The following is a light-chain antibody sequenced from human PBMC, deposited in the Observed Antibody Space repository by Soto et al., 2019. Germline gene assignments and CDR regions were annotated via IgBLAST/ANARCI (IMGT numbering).Light chain of an antibody. J-gene: IGKJ1*01. CDR1: QSVSSY. V-gene: IGKV3-11*01. CDR3: QQRSNWPRT. CDR2: DAS. Sequence: EIVLTQSPATLSLSPGERATLSCRASQSVSSYLAWYQQKPGQAPRLLIYDASNRATGIPARFSGSGSGTDVTLTSSSLEPEDFAVYYWQQRSNWPRTFGQGTKVEIK.